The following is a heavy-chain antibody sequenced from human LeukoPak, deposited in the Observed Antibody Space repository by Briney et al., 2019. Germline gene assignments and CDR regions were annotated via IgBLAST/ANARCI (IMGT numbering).Heavy chain of an antibody. CDR1: GGSISSYY. Sequence: PSETLSLTCTVSGGSISSYYWGWIRQPPGKELEGIGYIYYSGSTNYNPSLKSRVTISVDTSKNQFSLKLSSVTAADTAVYYCARGIAAAGIYNWFDPWGQGTLVTVSS. J-gene: IGHJ5*02. V-gene: IGHV4-59*01. CDR2: IYYSGST. CDR3: ARGIAAAGIYNWFDP. D-gene: IGHD6-13*01.